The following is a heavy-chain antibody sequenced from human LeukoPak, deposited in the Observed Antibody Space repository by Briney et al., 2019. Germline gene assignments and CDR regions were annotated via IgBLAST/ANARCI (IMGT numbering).Heavy chain of an antibody. Sequence: SVKVSCKASGGTFSSYAISWVRQAPGQGLEWMGRIIPILGIANYAQKFQGRVTITADKSTSTAYMELSSLRSEDTAVYYCARGLREGSGWYAVDYWGQGTLVTVSS. V-gene: IGHV1-69*04. D-gene: IGHD6-19*01. CDR2: IIPILGIA. J-gene: IGHJ4*02. CDR1: GGTFSSYA. CDR3: ARGLREGSGWYAVDY.